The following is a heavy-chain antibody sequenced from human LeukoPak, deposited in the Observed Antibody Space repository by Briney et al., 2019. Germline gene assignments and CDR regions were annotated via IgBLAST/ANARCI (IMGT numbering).Heavy chain of an antibody. CDR3: AKLHDYGDYADY. Sequence: GGSLRLSCAASGFTFSSYALSWVRQAPGKGLEWVSGITDSGTGTYYADSVKGRFTISRDNSKNTLYLQMNSLRAEDTAVYYCAKLHDYGDYADYWGQGTLVTVSS. CDR2: ITDSGTGT. V-gene: IGHV3-23*01. CDR1: GFTFSSYA. J-gene: IGHJ4*02. D-gene: IGHD4-17*01.